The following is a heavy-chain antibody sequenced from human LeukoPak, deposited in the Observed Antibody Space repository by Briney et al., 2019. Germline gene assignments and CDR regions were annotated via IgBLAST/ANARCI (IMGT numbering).Heavy chain of an antibody. CDR3: ARVAMVRGVDLYYYYMDV. CDR1: GGTFSSYA. Sequence: ASVKVSCKASGGTFSSYAISWVRQAPGQGLEWMGGIIPIFGTANYAQKFQGRVTITTDESTSTAYMELSSLGSEDTAVYYCARVAMVRGVDLYYYYMDVWGKGTTVTVSS. D-gene: IGHD3-10*01. J-gene: IGHJ6*03. V-gene: IGHV1-69*05. CDR2: IIPIFGTA.